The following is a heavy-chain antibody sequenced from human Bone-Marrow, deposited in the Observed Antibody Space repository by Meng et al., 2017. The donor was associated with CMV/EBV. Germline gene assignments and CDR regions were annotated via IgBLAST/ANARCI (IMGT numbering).Heavy chain of an antibody. CDR2: IIPMLGIG. V-gene: IGHV1-69*02. D-gene: IGHD1-26*01. CDR3: AGGISMDV. CDR1: GYTITGYY. Sequence: SVKVSCKASGYTITGYYMHWVRQAPGQGLEWIGRIIPMLGIGNYAQRFQGRVTITADKSTTTAYVELSSLTSEDTAVYYCAGGISMDVWGQGTTVTVSS. J-gene: IGHJ6*02.